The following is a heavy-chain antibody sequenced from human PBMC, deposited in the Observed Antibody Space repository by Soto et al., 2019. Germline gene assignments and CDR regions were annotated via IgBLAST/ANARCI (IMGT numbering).Heavy chain of an antibody. D-gene: IGHD2-15*01. CDR2: IKQDGSEK. V-gene: IGHV3-7*03. CDR1: GFTFSSYW. Sequence: GSLRLSCAASGFTFSSYWMSWVRQAPGKGLEWVANIKQDGSEKYYVDSVKGRFTISRDNAKNSLYLQMNSLRAEDTAVYYCAREVACSGGSCYPPGLDYWGQGTLVTVSS. J-gene: IGHJ4*02. CDR3: AREVACSGGSCYPPGLDY.